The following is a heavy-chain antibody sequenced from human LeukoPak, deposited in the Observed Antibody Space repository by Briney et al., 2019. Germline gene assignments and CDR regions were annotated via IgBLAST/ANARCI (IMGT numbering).Heavy chain of an antibody. V-gene: IGHV1-69*05. J-gene: IGHJ4*02. CDR1: GGTFSSYA. Sequence: ASVKVSCKASGGTFSSYAISWVRQAHGQGLEWMGRIIPIFGTANYAQKFQGRVTITTDESTSTAYMELSSLRSGDTAVYYCATEPTIYDFWSGSMYYFDYWGQGTLVTVSS. D-gene: IGHD3-3*01. CDR3: ATEPTIYDFWSGSMYYFDY. CDR2: IIPIFGTA.